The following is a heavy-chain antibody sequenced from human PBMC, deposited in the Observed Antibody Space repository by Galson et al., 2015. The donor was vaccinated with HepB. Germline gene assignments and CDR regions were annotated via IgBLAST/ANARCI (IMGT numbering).Heavy chain of an antibody. V-gene: IGHV1-18*04. D-gene: IGHD6-13*01. Sequence: SVKVSCKASGYTFTSYGISWVRQAPGQGLEWMGWISAYNGNTNYAQKLQGRVTMTTDTSTSTAYMELRSLRSDDTAVYYCARVRIAAAAGLFDYWGQGTLVTVSS. J-gene: IGHJ4*02. CDR2: ISAYNGNT. CDR3: ARVRIAAAAGLFDY. CDR1: GYTFTSYG.